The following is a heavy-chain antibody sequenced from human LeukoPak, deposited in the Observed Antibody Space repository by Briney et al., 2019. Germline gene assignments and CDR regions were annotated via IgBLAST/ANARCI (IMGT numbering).Heavy chain of an antibody. CDR1: GFTFSSYA. CDR3: ARDPDYDFWSGYYPPFDY. CDR2: ISGSGGST. J-gene: IGHJ4*02. D-gene: IGHD3-3*01. Sequence: GGSLRLSCAASGFTFSSYAMSWVRQAPGKGLEWVSAISGSGGSTYYADSVKGRFTISRDNSKNTLYLQMNSLRAEDTAVYYCARDPDYDFWSGYYPPFDYWGQGTLVTVSS. V-gene: IGHV3-23*01.